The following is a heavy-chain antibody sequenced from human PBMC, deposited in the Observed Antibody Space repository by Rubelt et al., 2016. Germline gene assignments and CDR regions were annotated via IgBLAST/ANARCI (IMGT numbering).Heavy chain of an antibody. CDR2: IWYDGGNK. Sequence: GRSLRLSCAASGFTFSNYGMHWVRQAPGKGLEWVAIIWYDGGNKYYADSVKGRFTISRDNSKNTLYLQMNSLRAEDTAVYYCASDAEPDILTGYADYWGQGTLVTVSS. CDR1: GFTFSNYG. D-gene: IGHD3-9*01. V-gene: IGHV3-33*01. CDR3: ASDAEPDILTGYADY. J-gene: IGHJ4*02.